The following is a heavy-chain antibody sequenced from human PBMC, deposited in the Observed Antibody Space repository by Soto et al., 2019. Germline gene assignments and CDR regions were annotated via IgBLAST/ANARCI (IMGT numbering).Heavy chain of an antibody. CDR1: GYTFGHFY. CDR2: ISPHNRNT. J-gene: IGHJ4*02. CDR3: ARDEGGYDILTGYYKAHHFDQ. Sequence: ASVKVSCKASGYTFGHFYITWVRQAPGHGLEWMGAISPHNRNTNYAEKFRGRVTMTTDTSTTTAYMELRSLRSDDTAVYYCARDEGGYDILTGYYKAHHFDQWGQGALVTVSS. V-gene: IGHV1-18*01. D-gene: IGHD3-9*01.